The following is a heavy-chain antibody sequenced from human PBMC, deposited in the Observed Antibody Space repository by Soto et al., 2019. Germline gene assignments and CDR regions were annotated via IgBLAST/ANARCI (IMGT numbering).Heavy chain of an antibody. CDR2: ISYDGSNK. Sequence: GGSLRLSCAASGFTFSSYAMHWVRQAPGKGLEWVAVISYDGSNKYYADSVKGRFTISRDNSKNTLYLQMNSLRAEDTAVYYCARDNKGDYGSGGRGELLFDYWGQGTLVTVSS. CDR1: GFTFSSYA. J-gene: IGHJ4*02. CDR3: ARDNKGDYGSGGRGELLFDY. V-gene: IGHV3-30-3*01. D-gene: IGHD3-10*01.